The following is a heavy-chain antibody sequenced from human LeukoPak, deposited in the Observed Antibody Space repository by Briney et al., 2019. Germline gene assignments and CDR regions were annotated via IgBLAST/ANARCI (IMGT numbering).Heavy chain of an antibody. J-gene: IGHJ4*02. CDR2: DPREGVR. D-gene: IGHD2-8*01. CDR3: SRENGAFSPFGY. Sequence: SGTLSLTCGVSGGSITTTNWWRWDPQFPGQGLQCIGEDPREGVRNYHPSLTSRVTMSLDRAKNLLSLNRNAVTAADTALYYCSRENGAFSPFGYWGQGILVTV. CDR1: GGSITTTNW. V-gene: IGHV4-4*02.